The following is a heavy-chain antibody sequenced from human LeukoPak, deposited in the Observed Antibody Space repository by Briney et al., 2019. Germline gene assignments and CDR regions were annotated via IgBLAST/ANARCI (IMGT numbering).Heavy chain of an antibody. Sequence: PGGSLRLSCAASGFTLGSYGMHWVRQAPGKGLEWVAVISYDGSNKYYADSVKGRFTISRDNSKNTLYLQMNSLRAEDTAVYYCARPYYYDSSGYDNWGQGTLVTVSS. CDR1: GFTLGSYG. CDR2: ISYDGSNK. CDR3: ARPYYYDSSGYDN. D-gene: IGHD3-22*01. V-gene: IGHV3-30*03. J-gene: IGHJ4*02.